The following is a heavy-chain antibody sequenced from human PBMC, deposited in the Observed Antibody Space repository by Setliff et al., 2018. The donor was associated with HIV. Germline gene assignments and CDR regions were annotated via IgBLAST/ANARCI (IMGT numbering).Heavy chain of an antibody. Sequence: PSETLSLTCAIYGGSFSGNYWSWIRQPPGKGLEWIGEINYSGTTNHNPFLKSRVTISVDTSKKQFSLKLNSVTAADSAIYYCAATYCRGGGRDCPPMYDYWGQGSLVTVSS. CDR2: INYSGTT. CDR3: AATYCRGGGRDCPPMYDY. V-gene: IGHV4-34*01. CDR1: GGSFSGNY. D-gene: IGHD2-15*01. J-gene: IGHJ4*02.